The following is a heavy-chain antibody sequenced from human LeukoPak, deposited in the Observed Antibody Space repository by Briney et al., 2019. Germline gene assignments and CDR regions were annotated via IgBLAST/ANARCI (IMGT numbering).Heavy chain of an antibody. D-gene: IGHD3-3*01. Sequence: ASVKVSCKASGYTLTGYFMHGVRRALDQGLSWMGWINPNSGGTNYAQKFQGRVTMTRDTSISTAYMELSRLRSDDTAVYYCATATSGHNFDYWGQGTLVTVSS. CDR1: GYTLTGYF. CDR3: ATATSGHNFDY. J-gene: IGHJ4*02. V-gene: IGHV1-2*02. CDR2: INPNSGGT.